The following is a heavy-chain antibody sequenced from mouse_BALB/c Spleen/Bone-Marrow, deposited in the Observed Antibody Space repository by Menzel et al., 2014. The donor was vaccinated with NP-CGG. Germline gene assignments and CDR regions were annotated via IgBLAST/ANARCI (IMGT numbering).Heavy chain of an antibody. Sequence: EVQLVESGAELVKPGASVKLSCTASGFKIKDTYMHWVRQRPEQGLEWIGRIDPANGDTRYDPKFQGKATITADTSSSTAFQQLSRLSSEDTAVYCCARYRLGTYFDYWGQGTTLTVSS. J-gene: IGHJ2*01. D-gene: IGHD2-14*01. V-gene: IGHV14-3*02. CDR3: ARYRLGTYFDY. CDR2: IDPANGDT. CDR1: GFKIKDTY.